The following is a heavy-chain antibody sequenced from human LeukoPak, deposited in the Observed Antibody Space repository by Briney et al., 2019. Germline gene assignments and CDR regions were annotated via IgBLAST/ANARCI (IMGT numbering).Heavy chain of an antibody. CDR3: AREGGITVFGVAQPGGAFDI. J-gene: IGHJ3*02. V-gene: IGHV1-69*05. CDR1: GGTFSSYA. Sequence: ASVKVSCKASGGTFSSYAISWVRQAPGQGLEWMGGIIPIFGTAEYAQKVQGRVTMSTDESTSTAYMELSSLRSEDTAVYYCAREGGITVFGVAQPGGAFDIWGQGTMVTVSS. D-gene: IGHD3-3*01. CDR2: IIPIFGTA.